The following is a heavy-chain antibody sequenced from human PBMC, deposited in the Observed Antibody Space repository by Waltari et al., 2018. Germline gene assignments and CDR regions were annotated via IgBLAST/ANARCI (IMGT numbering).Heavy chain of an antibody. CDR3: ARGRYDFWSGPGEPADY. J-gene: IGHJ4*02. Sequence: QVQLVQSGAEVKKPGSSVKVSCKASGGTFSSYAISWVRQAPGQGLEWMGRIIPIFGTANYAQKFQGRVTITADKSTSTAYMELSSLRSEDTAVYYCARGRYDFWSGPGEPADYWGQGTLVTVSS. CDR2: IIPIFGTA. V-gene: IGHV1-69*13. D-gene: IGHD3-3*01. CDR1: GGTFSSYA.